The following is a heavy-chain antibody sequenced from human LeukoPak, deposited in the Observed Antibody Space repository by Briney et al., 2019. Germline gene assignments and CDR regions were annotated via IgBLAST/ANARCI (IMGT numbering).Heavy chain of an antibody. CDR2: IHSSGST. Sequence: PSETLSLTCTVSGGSISSSDHYWGWLRQPPGKGLEWIGNIHSSGSTYYNPSLKSRVTVSVDTSRNQFSLELNSVTAADTAVYYCASPQERLAAGLTFDNWGQGTLVTVSS. D-gene: IGHD6-13*01. CDR1: GGSISSSDHY. CDR3: ASPQERLAAGLTFDN. V-gene: IGHV4-39*01. J-gene: IGHJ4*02.